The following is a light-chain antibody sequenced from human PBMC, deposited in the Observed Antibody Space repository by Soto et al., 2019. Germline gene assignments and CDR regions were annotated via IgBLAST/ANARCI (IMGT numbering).Light chain of an antibody. CDR2: EGT. CDR1: GSDVGSYNL. J-gene: IGLJ3*02. CDR3: CSYPGGRNFVV. V-gene: IGLV2-23*03. Sequence: QSALTQPASVSGSPGQSITISCTGTGSDVGSYNLVSWYQQHPGKAPKLIIYEGTKRPSGVSNRFSGSKSGNTASLTISGLQAEDESIYVCCSYPGGRNFVVFGGGTQLTVL.